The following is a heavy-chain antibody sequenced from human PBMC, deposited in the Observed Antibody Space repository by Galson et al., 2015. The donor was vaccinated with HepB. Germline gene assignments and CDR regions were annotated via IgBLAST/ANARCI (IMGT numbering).Heavy chain of an antibody. Sequence: SLRLSCAASGFTFSSYGMHWVRQAPGKGLEWVAVIWYDGSNKYYADSVKGRFTISRDNSKNTLYLQMNSLRAEDTAVYYCARGLTIFGVAPRGGNGMDVWGQGTTVTVSS. CDR2: IWYDGSNK. D-gene: IGHD3-3*01. V-gene: IGHV3-33*01. J-gene: IGHJ6*02. CDR1: GFTFSSYG. CDR3: ARGLTIFGVAPRGGNGMDV.